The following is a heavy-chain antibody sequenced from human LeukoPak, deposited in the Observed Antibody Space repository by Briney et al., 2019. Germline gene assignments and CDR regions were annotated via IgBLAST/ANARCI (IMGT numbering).Heavy chain of an antibody. J-gene: IGHJ4*02. CDR1: GGSISNYY. D-gene: IGHD7-27*01. V-gene: IGHV4-59*08. Sequence: PSETLSLTCTVSGGSISNYYWSWIRQPPGKRLEWIAYVSYSGSSSSNPSLESRVTISVDMSKNQFSLRLSSVTASDTAVYYCARLQGRGDNYLDCWGQGTQVTVSS. CDR2: VSYSGSS. CDR3: ARLQGRGDNYLDC.